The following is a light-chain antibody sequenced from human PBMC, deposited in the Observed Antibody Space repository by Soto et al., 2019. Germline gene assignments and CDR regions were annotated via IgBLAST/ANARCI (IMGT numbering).Light chain of an antibody. CDR2: GAF. Sequence: ENVLTQSPGTLSLSPGDRATLSCRASQGVSANSLAWYQHKVGQAPRLLIYGAFSRATGIPDRFSGNGSETDFTLTISRLEPEDFAVYFCHQYGSTPFTFGPGTKVDIK. V-gene: IGKV3-20*01. J-gene: IGKJ3*01. CDR1: QGVSANS. CDR3: HQYGSTPFT.